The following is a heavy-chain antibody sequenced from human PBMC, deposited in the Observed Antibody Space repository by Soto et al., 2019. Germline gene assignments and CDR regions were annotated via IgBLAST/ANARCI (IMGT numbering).Heavy chain of an antibody. J-gene: IGHJ3*01. CDR1: GFTFSSDG. D-gene: IGHD3-3*02. V-gene: IGHV3-33*03. Sequence: GGSLRLSCAASGFTFSSDGMHWVRQAPGKGLEWVAVIWYDGSNKYYADSVKGRFTISRDNTTNSLYLQMNSLRAEDTAVYYCATDRAFKAFHLWGQGTMVTVSS. CDR2: IWYDGSNK. CDR3: ATDRAFKAFHL.